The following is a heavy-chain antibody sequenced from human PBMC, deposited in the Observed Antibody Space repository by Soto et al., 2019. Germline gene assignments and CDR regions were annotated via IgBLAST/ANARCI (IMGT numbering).Heavy chain of an antibody. Sequence: GGSLRLSCAASGFTFSSYDMHWVRQATGKGLEWVSAIGTAGDTYYPGSVKGRFTISRENAKNSLYLQMNSLRAGDTAVYYCARGTYDSSGYSLFDYWGQGTLVTVSS. V-gene: IGHV3-13*01. CDR2: IGTAGDT. CDR3: ARGTYDSSGYSLFDY. D-gene: IGHD3-22*01. CDR1: GFTFSSYD. J-gene: IGHJ4*02.